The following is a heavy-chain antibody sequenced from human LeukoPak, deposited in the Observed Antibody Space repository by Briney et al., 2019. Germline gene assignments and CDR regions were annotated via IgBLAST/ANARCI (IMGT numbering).Heavy chain of an antibody. CDR2: ISWNSGSI. V-gene: IGHV3-9*01. J-gene: IGHJ4*02. CDR3: AKDFTPDGIWDIDY. CDR1: GFTFDDYA. Sequence: GGSLRLSCAASGFTFDDYAMHWVRQAPGKGLEWVSGISWNSGSIGYADSVKGRFTISRDNAKNSLYLQMNSLRAEDTALYYCAKDFTPDGIWDIDYWGRGTLITVSS. D-gene: IGHD1-20*01.